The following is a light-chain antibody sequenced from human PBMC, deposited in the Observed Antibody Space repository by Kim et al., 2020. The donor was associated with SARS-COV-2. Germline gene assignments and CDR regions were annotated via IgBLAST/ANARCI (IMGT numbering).Light chain of an antibody. J-gene: IGKJ2*01. Sequence: EIVMTQSPATLSVSPGDRATLSCRASQSVGTRLAWYQQKPGQAPRLLIYAASIRATGIPARFSGSGSGTEFILTISSLQSEDFAVYFCQHYQNWTPNTFGQGTKLEI. V-gene: IGKV3-15*01. CDR3: QHYQNWTPNT. CDR2: AAS. CDR1: QSVGTR.